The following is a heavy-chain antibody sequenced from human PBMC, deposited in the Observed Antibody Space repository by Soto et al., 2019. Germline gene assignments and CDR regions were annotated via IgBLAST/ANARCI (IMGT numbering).Heavy chain of an antibody. CDR2: INAGSGNT. J-gene: IGHJ4*02. CDR1: GFTFTSSA. D-gene: IGHD3-10*01. Sequence: SVKVSCKASGFTFTSSAVQWVRQARGQRLEWMGWINAGSGNTKYAQKFQGRVTITRDISASTAYMELSSLRSEDTAVYYCARGLVYGPYYFDYWGQGTLVTVSS. V-gene: IGHV1-58*01. CDR3: ARGLVYGPYYFDY.